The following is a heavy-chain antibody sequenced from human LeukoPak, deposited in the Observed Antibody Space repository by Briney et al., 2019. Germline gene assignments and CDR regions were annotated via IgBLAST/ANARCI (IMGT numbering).Heavy chain of an antibody. V-gene: IGHV4-38-2*02. CDR2: IYHSGST. CDR3: ARAGIAARRINWSDP. J-gene: IGHJ5*02. Sequence: SETLSLTCTVSGYSISSGYYWGWIRQPPGKGLEWIGSIYHSGSTYYNPSLKSRVTISVDTSKNQFSLKLSSVTAADTAVYYCARAGIAARRINWSDPWGQGTLVTVSS. CDR1: GYSISSGYY. D-gene: IGHD6-6*01.